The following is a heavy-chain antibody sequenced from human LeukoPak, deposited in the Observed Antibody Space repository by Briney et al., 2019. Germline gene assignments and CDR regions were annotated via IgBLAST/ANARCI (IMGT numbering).Heavy chain of an antibody. CDR1: GFTFSNYG. Sequence: GRSLRLSCAASGFTFSNYGMHWVRQAPGKGLEWVAVISYDGTNKYYADSVKGRFTISRDNSKNTLYPQMNSLRAEDTAVYYCARVVGYYGSGSYYRGYYYYGMDVWGQGTTVTVSS. J-gene: IGHJ6*02. V-gene: IGHV3-30*03. CDR2: ISYDGTNK. D-gene: IGHD3-10*01. CDR3: ARVVGYYGSGSYYRGYYYYGMDV.